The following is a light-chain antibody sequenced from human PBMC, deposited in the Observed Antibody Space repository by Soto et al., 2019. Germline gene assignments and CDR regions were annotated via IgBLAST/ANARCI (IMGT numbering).Light chain of an antibody. V-gene: IGKV3-15*01. CDR3: QQYGSSPWT. CDR2: GVS. J-gene: IGKJ1*01. CDR1: QSSSSS. Sequence: VMTQSPATLSVSPGGSGTLSCRASQSSSSSKLAWYQQNPGQAPRLLLFGVSNRATGIPARFSGSGSGTEFSLTISSLQSEDFAVYYCQQYGSSPWTFGQGTKVDIK.